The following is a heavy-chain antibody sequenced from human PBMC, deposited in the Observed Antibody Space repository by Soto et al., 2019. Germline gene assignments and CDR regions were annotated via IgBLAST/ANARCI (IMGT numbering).Heavy chain of an antibody. D-gene: IGHD5-12*01. CDR3: AKRREYSGYAPAGALIGNLDV. CDR2: ISGSGGST. V-gene: IGHV3-23*01. CDR1: GFTFSSYA. Sequence: PGGSLRLSCAASGFTFSSYAMSWVRQAPGKGLEWVSAISGSGGSTYYADSVKGRFTISRDNSKNTLYLQMNSLRAEDTAVYYCAKRREYSGYAPAGALIGNLDVWGKGTTVIVSS. J-gene: IGHJ6*04.